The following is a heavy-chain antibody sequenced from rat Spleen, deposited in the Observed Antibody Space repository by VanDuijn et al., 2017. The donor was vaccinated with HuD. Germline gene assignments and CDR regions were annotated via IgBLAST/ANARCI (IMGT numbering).Heavy chain of an antibody. CDR3: ARHGYGGYSGPFAY. CDR1: GFTFSDYY. Sequence: EVQLVESDGGLVQPGRSLKLSCAASGFTFSDYYMAWVRQVPTKGLEWVATINYDGSGTYYRDSVKGRFTISRDNANSTLYLQMDSLRSEDTATYYCARHGYGGYSGPFAYWGQGTLVTVSS. D-gene: IGHD1-11*01. J-gene: IGHJ3*01. CDR2: INYDGSGT. V-gene: IGHV5-29*01.